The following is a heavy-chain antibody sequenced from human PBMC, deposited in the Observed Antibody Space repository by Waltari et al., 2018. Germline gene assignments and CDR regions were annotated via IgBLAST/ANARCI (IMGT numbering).Heavy chain of an antibody. J-gene: IGHJ4*02. CDR3: ARPRGAQWNSFTFDY. D-gene: IGHD1-7*01. CDR2: IYSSGST. CDR1: GGSISSSSYY. V-gene: IGHV4-39*01. Sequence: QLQLQESGPGLVKPSETLSLTCTVSGGSISSSSYYWGWIRQPPGKGLEWIGSIYSSGSTYYNPSLMSRVTISVDTSKTQFSLKLSSGTAADTAVYYCARPRGAQWNSFTFDYWGQGTLVTVSS.